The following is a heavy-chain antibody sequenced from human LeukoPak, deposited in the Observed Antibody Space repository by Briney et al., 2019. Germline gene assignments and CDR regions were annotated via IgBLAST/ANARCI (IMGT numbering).Heavy chain of an antibody. CDR1: GFTFSSYS. V-gene: IGHV3-21*01. Sequence: PGGSLRLSCAASGFTFSSYSMNWVRQAPGKGLEWVSFITRSSNYIYYADSVKGRFTISRDNAKNSLYLQMNSLRAEDTAVYYSARDGGEWEQDYWGQGTLVTVSS. CDR3: ARDGGEWEQDY. CDR2: ITRSSNYI. J-gene: IGHJ4*02. D-gene: IGHD1-26*01.